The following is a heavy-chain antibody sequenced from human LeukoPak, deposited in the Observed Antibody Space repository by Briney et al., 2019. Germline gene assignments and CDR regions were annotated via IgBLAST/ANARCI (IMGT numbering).Heavy chain of an antibody. Sequence: SVKVSCKASGGTFSDFAISWVRQAPGQGLEWMGGIIPIFGTANYAQKFQGRVTITTDESTSTAYMELSSLRSEDTAVYYCATSSSGTGDYWGQGTLVTVSS. V-gene: IGHV1-69*05. CDR3: ATSSSGTGDY. CDR1: GGTFSDFA. J-gene: IGHJ4*02. CDR2: IIPIFGTA. D-gene: IGHD6-6*01.